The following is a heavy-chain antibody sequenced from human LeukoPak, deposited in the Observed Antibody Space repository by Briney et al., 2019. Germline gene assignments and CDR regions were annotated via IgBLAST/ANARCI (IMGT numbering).Heavy chain of an antibody. J-gene: IGHJ6*04. CDR1: GFTVSSNY. Sequence: GGSLRLSCAASGFTVSSNYMSWVRQPPGKGLEWVSSIFPSGGEIHYADSVKGRFTISRDNAKNSLYLQMNSLRAEDTAVYYCAELGITMIGGVWGKGTTVTISS. CDR2: IFPSGGEI. D-gene: IGHD3-10*02. CDR3: AELGITMIGGV. V-gene: IGHV3-21*01.